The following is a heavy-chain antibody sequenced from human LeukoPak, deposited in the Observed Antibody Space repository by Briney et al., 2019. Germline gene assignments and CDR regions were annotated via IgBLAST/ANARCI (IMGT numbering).Heavy chain of an antibody. CDR3: ARSIKGDSDH. Sequence: GGSLRLSCAASGFTFRSYEMNWVRQAPGKGLDWVSYISSSGTTVYYADSVKGRFTVSRDNAKNSLYLQMNSLRAEDTAVYYCARSIKGDSDHWGQGALVTVSS. V-gene: IGHV3-48*03. CDR1: GFTFRSYE. CDR2: ISSSGTTV. D-gene: IGHD3-10*01. J-gene: IGHJ4*02.